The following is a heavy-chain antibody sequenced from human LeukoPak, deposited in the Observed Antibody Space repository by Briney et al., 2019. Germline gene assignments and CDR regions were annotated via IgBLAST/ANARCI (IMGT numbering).Heavy chain of an antibody. Sequence: GGSLRLSCAASGFTFSSHWMHWVRQAPGEGLVWVSRVNGPGDWTHYADSVRGRFIISRDNAENTISLQMNNLRAEDTAVYFCAKRGVVIRVILVGFHKEAYYFESWGQGALVTVSS. CDR1: GFTFSSHW. V-gene: IGHV3-74*01. J-gene: IGHJ4*02. D-gene: IGHD3/OR15-3a*01. CDR3: AKRGVVIRVILVGFHKEAYYFES. CDR2: VNGPGDWT.